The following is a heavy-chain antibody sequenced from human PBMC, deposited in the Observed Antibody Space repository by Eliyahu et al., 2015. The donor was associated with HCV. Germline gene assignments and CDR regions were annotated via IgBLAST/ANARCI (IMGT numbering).Heavy chain of an antibody. Sequence: QVQLVQSGAEVKKPGASVKVSCKASGYTFTSYGISWVRQAPGQGLEWMGWIHGYNGNTNYAQKLQGRVTMTTDTSTSTAYMELRSLRSDDTAVYYCARDRFIEVTTEEVSHYAFDIWGQGTMVTVSS. CDR1: GYTFTSYG. CDR3: ARDRFIEVTTEEVSHYAFDI. J-gene: IGHJ3*02. D-gene: IGHD4-17*01. CDR2: IHGYNGNT. V-gene: IGHV1-18*01.